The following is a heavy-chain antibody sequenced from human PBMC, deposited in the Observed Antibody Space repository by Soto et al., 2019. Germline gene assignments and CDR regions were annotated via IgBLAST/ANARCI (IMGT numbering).Heavy chain of an antibody. CDR1: GGTFSSYA. CDR3: ARDYERGNRRFSPGRGDDY. Sequence: QVQLVQSGAEVKKPGSSVKVSCKASGGTFSSYAISWVRQAPGQGLEWMGGIIPIFGTANYAQKFQGRVTITADESTSTAYMELSSLRSEDTAVYYCARDYERGNRRFSPGRGDDYWGQGTLVTVSS. V-gene: IGHV1-69*12. CDR2: IIPIFGTA. D-gene: IGHD3-3*01. J-gene: IGHJ4*02.